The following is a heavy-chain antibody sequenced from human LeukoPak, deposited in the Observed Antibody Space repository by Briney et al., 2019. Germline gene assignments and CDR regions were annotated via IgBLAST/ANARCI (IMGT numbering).Heavy chain of an antibody. CDR2: INHSGST. Sequence: SETLSLTCAVSDYSISRGYYWSWIRQPPGKGLEWIGEINHSGSTNYNPSLKSRVTISVDTSKNQFSLKLSPVTAADTAVYYCALTGDIVATLDYWGQGTLVTVSS. D-gene: IGHD5-12*01. J-gene: IGHJ4*02. V-gene: IGHV4-34*01. CDR1: DYSISRGYY. CDR3: ALTGDIVATLDY.